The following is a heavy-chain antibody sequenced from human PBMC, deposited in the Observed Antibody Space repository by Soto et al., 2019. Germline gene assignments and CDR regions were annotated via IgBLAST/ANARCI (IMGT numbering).Heavy chain of an antibody. Sequence: PPETLSPSCTVSGGSISSGDYYWSWIRRPPVKGLEWFGYIYYSGTTDYNPSLKSRVTISLHTSKNQFSLKLSSVTAADTAVYFCGSVLLVAVAMCSFDDWGQGTL. D-gene: IGHD2-2*01. CDR1: GGSISSGDYY. V-gene: IGHV4-30-4*01. CDR3: GSVLLVAVAMCSFDD. CDR2: IYYSGTT. J-gene: IGHJ4*02.